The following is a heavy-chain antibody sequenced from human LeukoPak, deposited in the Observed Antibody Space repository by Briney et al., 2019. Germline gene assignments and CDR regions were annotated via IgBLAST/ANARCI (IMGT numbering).Heavy chain of an antibody. D-gene: IGHD3-3*01. Sequence: PSETLSLTCAVYGGSFSGYYWSWIRQPPGKGLEWIGEINHSGSTNYNPSLKSRVTISVDTSKNQFSLKLSSVTAADTAVYYCARVEYYVDYWGQGTLVTVSS. CDR1: GGSFSGYY. CDR2: INHSGST. CDR3: ARVEYYVDY. J-gene: IGHJ4*02. V-gene: IGHV4-34*01.